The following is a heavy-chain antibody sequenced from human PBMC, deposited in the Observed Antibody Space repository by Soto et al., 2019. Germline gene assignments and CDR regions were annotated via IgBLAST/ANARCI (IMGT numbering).Heavy chain of an antibody. CDR1: GFTFSSYW. J-gene: IGHJ4*02. CDR3: AGVAYGAYHFDS. D-gene: IGHD2-21*01. Sequence: EVQLVESGGGLVQPGGSLRLSCGASGFTFSSYWMHWVRQAPGEGLVWVSRINSDGSTRSYADSVKGRFTISRDNAKNTLFLQMNSLRAEDTAVYYCAGVAYGAYHFDSWGQGTLVT. V-gene: IGHV3-74*01. CDR2: INSDGSTR.